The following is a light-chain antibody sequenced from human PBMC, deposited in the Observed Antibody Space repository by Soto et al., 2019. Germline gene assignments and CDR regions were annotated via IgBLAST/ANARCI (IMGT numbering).Light chain of an antibody. CDR3: LQNQSSWT. J-gene: IGKJ1*01. CDR2: QAS. Sequence: DIQMTQSPSTLSASVGDRVSVTCRASHSISRQLAWYQQKPGKAPNLLIYQASNFETGVPSRFSGSGTGTELTLTISSLQADALATYYYLQNQSSWTFGQGTKVEVK. CDR1: HSISRQ. V-gene: IGKV1-5*03.